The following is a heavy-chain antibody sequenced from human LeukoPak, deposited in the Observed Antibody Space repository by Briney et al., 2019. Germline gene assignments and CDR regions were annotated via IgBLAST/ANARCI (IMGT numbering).Heavy chain of an antibody. D-gene: IGHD3-16*01. CDR2: IYYSGST. CDR3: ARVLGRHEGIDY. V-gene: IGHV4-31*03. CDR1: GGPISSGGYY. Sequence: SETLSLTCTVSGGPISSGGYYWSWIRQHPGKGLEWIGYIYYSGSTYYNPSLKSRVTISVDTSKNQFSLKLSSVTAADTAVYYCARVLGRHEGIDYWGQGTLVTVSS. J-gene: IGHJ4*02.